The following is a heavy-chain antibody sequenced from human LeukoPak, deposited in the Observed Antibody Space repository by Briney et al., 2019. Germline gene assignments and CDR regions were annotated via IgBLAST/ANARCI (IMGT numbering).Heavy chain of an antibody. Sequence: ASVKVSCKASGGTFSSYAISWVRQAPGQGLEWMGRIIPIFGTANYAQKFQGRVTITTDESTSTAYMELSSLRSEDTAVYYCARGVDGYNSDVFDIWGQGTMVTVSS. D-gene: IGHD5-24*01. V-gene: IGHV1-69*05. CDR2: IIPIFGTA. J-gene: IGHJ3*02. CDR3: ARGVDGYNSDVFDI. CDR1: GGTFSSYA.